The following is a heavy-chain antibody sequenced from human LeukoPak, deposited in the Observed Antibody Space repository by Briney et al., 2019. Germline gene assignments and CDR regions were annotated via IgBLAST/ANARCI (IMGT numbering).Heavy chain of an antibody. CDR2: ISSSGSTI. V-gene: IGHV3-48*03. CDR3: ARDLVVRGRWSWFDP. CDR1: GFTLSSYE. J-gene: IGHJ5*02. D-gene: IGHD3-10*01. Sequence: GGSLRLSCAASGFTLSSYEMNWFRQAPGKALVWVSYISSSGSTIYYADSVKGRFTISRDNAKNSLYLQMNSLRVEDMAVYYCARDLVVRGRWSWFDPRGQGTLVTVSS.